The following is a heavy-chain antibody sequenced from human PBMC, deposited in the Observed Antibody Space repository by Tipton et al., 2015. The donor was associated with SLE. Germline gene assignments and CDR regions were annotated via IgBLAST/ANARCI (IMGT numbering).Heavy chain of an antibody. J-gene: IGHJ5*02. CDR3: ARVCGGDWGNWFDP. Sequence: TLSLTCAVSGGSISSHYWSWIRQPPGKGLEWIGYIYYSGSTNYNPSLKSRVTISVDTSKNQFSLKLNSVTAADTAVYYCARVCGGDWGNWFDPWGQGTLVTVSS. CDR2: IYYSGST. CDR1: GGSISSHY. D-gene: IGHD2-21*01. V-gene: IGHV4-59*11.